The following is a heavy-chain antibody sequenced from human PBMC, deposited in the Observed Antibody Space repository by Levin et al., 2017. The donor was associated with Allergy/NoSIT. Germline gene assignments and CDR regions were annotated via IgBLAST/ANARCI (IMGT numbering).Heavy chain of an antibody. V-gene: IGHV3-23*01. J-gene: IGHJ6*03. CDR2: ISGSGGST. Sequence: PSETLSLTCAASGFTFSSYAMSWVRQAPGKGLEWVSAISGSGGSTYYADSVKGRFTISRDNSKNTLYLQMNSLRAEDTAVYYCAKDEDIVVVVAAKLDYYYYMDVWGKGTTVTVSS. D-gene: IGHD2-15*01. CDR1: GFTFSSYA. CDR3: AKDEDIVVVVAAKLDYYYYMDV.